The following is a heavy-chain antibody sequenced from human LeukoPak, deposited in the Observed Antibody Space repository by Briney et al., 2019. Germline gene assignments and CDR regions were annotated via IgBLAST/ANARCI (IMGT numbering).Heavy chain of an antibody. D-gene: IGHD2-2*01. CDR3: ARLLNTRRLVPAAMIVSSLRGGFDY. V-gene: IGHV4-34*01. CDR1: GGSFSGYY. J-gene: IGHJ4*02. Sequence: KTSETLSLTCAVYGGSFSGYYWSWIRQPPGKGLEWIGEINHSGSTNYNPSLKSRVTISVDTPKNQFSLKLSSVTAADTAVYYCARLLNTRRLVPAAMIVSSLRGGFDYWGQGTLVTVSS. CDR2: INHSGST.